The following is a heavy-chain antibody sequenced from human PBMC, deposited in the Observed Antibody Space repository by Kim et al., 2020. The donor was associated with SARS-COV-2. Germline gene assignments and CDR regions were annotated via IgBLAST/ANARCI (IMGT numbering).Heavy chain of an antibody. V-gene: IGHV4-4*07. CDR1: GGSISSYY. J-gene: IGHJ4*02. CDR2: FYARGST. Sequence: SETLSLTCTVSGGSISSYYWSWIRHPSLPFLVGRGGFYARGSTNYNPSLKSRVTMSVDTSKNQFSLKLSSVTAADTAVYYCARAGRYCSSTSCYRYLDYWGQGTLVTVSS. CDR3: ARAGRYCSSTSCYRYLDY. D-gene: IGHD2-2*01.